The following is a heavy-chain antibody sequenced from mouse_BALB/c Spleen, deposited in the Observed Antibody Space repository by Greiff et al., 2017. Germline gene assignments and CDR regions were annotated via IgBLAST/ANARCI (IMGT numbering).Heavy chain of an antibody. CDR1: GFTFSSFG. D-gene: IGHD2-3*01. Sequence: EVQVVESGGGLVQPGGSRKLSCAASGFTFSSFGMHWVRQAPEKGLEWVAYISSGSSTIYYADTVKGRFTISRDNPKNTLFLQMTSLRSEDTAMYYCARYDGYYWGQGTLVTVSA. J-gene: IGHJ3*01. CDR2: ISSGSSTI. CDR3: ARYDGYY. V-gene: IGHV5-17*02.